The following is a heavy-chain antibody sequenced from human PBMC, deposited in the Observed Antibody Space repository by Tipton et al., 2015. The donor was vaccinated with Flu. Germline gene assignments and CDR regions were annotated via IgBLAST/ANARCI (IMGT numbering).Heavy chain of an antibody. D-gene: IGHD3-10*01. CDR3: ASRSGNYYGSGAYNWFDP. J-gene: IGHJ5*02. V-gene: IGHV4-31*03. CDR1: GGSISSDGYY. CDR2: IYYSGGT. Sequence: GLVKPSETLSLTCTVSGGSISSDGYYWSWIRQHPGKGLEWIGYIYYSGGTYYNPSLKSRVTISVDTSKNQFSLKLSSVTAADTAVYYCASRSGNYYGSGAYNWFDPWGQGTLVTVSS.